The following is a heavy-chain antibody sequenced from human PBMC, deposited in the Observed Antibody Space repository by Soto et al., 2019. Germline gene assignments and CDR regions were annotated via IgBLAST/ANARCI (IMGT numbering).Heavy chain of an antibody. CDR1: GYTXIGYY. V-gene: IGHV1-2*02. Sequence: SXKDSFRAAGYTXIGYYMNLVRQAPGQGLEWMGWINPKSGGTKYVQKFQGRVTMTRDTSSNTVYIELSRLTSDDTAVYYCAREGTGYSAFDSWGQGTMVTVS. CDR2: INPKSGGT. CDR3: AREGTGYSAFDS. J-gene: IGHJ3*02. D-gene: IGHD3-9*01.